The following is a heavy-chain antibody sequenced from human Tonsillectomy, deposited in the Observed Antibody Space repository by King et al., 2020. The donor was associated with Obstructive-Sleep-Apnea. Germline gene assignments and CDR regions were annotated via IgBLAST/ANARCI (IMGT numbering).Heavy chain of an antibody. D-gene: IGHD1-1*01. V-gene: IGHV3-7*03. J-gene: IGHJ3*02. Sequence: VQLVESGGGLVQPGGSLRVSCEASGCTFGNYWMTWIRQAPGKGLQWVANIKQDGSETSYVDSVRGRFTISRDNAKNSLYLQMDSQRVEDKAVYYCATDPPCNDDAFDIWGQGTMVTVSS. CDR3: ATDPPCNDDAFDI. CDR1: GCTFGNYW. CDR2: IKQDGSET.